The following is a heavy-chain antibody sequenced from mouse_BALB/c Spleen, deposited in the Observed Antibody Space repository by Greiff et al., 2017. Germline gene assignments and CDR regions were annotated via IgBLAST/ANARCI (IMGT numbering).Heavy chain of an antibody. Sequence: EVMLVESGGGLVKPGGSLKLSCAASGFTFSDYYMYWVRQTPEKRLEWVATISSGGSYTYYPDSVKGRFTISRDNAKNTLYLQMSSLKSEDTAMYCCARHHDGYSFDDWGQGTTLTVSS. D-gene: IGHD2-3*01. CDR2: ISSGGSYT. CDR1: GFTFSDYY. CDR3: ARHHDGYSFDD. V-gene: IGHV5-4*02. J-gene: IGHJ2*01.